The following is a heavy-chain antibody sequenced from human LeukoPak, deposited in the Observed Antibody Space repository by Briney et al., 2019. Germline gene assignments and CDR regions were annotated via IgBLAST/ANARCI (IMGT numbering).Heavy chain of an antibody. V-gene: IGHV3-66*02. D-gene: IGHD2-2*02. CDR2: IYSGGST. CDR1: GFTVSSNY. J-gene: IGHJ4*02. Sequence: PGGSLRLSCAASGFTVSSNYMSWVRQAPGKGLGWVSVIYSGGSTYYADSVKGRFTISRDNSKNTLYLQMNSLRAEDTAVYYCAKGWYCSSTSCYTGRDFDYWGQGTLVTVSS. CDR3: AKGWYCSSTSCYTGRDFDY.